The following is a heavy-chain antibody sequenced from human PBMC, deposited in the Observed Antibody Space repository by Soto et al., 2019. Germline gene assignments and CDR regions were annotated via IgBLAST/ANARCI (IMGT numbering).Heavy chain of an antibody. J-gene: IGHJ5*02. D-gene: IGHD3-3*01. V-gene: IGHV1-18*04. Sequence: QVQLVQSGAEVKKPGASVKVSCRASGYTFTNYGFTWVRQAPGQGLEWMGWISAYNGNANYGQNFQGRVTMTTDTATRTAHMELRSLRYDDTAIYYCARGSRFDWFDPWGQGTLVTVSS. CDR1: GYTFTNYG. CDR2: ISAYNGNA. CDR3: ARGSRFDWFDP.